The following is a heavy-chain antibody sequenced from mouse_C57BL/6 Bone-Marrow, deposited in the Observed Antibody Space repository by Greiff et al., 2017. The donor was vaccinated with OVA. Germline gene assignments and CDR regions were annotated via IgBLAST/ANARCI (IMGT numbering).Heavy chain of an antibody. Sequence: VQLQQSGPVLVKPGASVKMSCKASGYTFTDYYMNWVKQSHGKSLEWIGVINPYNGGTSYNQKFKGKATLTVDKSSSTAYMELNSLTSEDSAVYYCARRGVRRGPFAYWGQGTLVTVSA. CDR1: GYTFTDYY. CDR2: INPYNGGT. D-gene: IGHD2-14*01. CDR3: ARRGVRRGPFAY. V-gene: IGHV1-19*01. J-gene: IGHJ3*01.